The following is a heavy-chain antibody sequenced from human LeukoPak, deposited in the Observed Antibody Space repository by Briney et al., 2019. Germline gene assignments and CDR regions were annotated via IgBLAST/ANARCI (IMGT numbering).Heavy chain of an antibody. Sequence: KPSETLSLTCTVSGGSISSYYWSWIRQPPGKGLEWIGYIYYSGSTNYNPSLKSRVTISVDTSKNQFSLKLSSVTAADTAVYYCARLYGDYDDYRGQGTLVTVSS. CDR3: ARLYGDYDDY. D-gene: IGHD4-17*01. J-gene: IGHJ4*02. CDR1: GGSISSYY. V-gene: IGHV4-59*01. CDR2: IYYSGST.